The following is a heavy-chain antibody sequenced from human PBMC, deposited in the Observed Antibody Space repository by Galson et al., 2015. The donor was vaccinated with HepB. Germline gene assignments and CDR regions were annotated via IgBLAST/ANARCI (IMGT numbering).Heavy chain of an antibody. CDR3: ASLPGMATISY. V-gene: IGHV3-21*01. CDR1: GFTFSSYS. J-gene: IGHJ4*02. Sequence: SLRLSCAASGFTFSSYSMNWVRQAPGKGLEWVSSISSSSSYIYYADSVKGRFTISRDNAKDSLYLQMNSLRAEDTAVYYCASLPGMATISYWGQGTLVTVSS. CDR2: ISSSSSYI. D-gene: IGHD5-24*01.